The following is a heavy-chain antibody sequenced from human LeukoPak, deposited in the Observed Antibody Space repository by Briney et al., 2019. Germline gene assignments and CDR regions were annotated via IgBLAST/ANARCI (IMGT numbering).Heavy chain of an antibody. CDR2: IYHSGST. CDR1: GGSIISSDY. J-gene: IGHJ3*02. Sequence: PSETLSLTCTVSGGSIISSDYHWGWVRQPPGKGLEWIGEIYHSGSTNYNPSLKSRVTISVDKSKNQFSLKLSSVTAADTVVYYCARVPQTWIQLWLPHDAFDIWGQGTMVTVSS. CDR3: ARVPQTWIQLWLPHDAFDI. V-gene: IGHV4-39*07. D-gene: IGHD5-18*01.